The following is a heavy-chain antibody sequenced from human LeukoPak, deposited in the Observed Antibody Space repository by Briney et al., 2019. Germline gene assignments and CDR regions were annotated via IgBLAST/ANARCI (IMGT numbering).Heavy chain of an antibody. CDR2: INHSGST. D-gene: IGHD6-13*01. J-gene: IGHJ4*02. CDR1: GGSFSGYY. Sequence: PSETLSLTCAVYGGSFSGYYWSWIRQPPGKGLEWIGEINHSGSTNYNPSLKSRVTITVDTSKTQFSLKLSSVTAAATAVYYCARGQAAAGTGLFDYWGQGNLVTVSS. V-gene: IGHV4-34*01. CDR3: ARGQAAAGTGLFDY.